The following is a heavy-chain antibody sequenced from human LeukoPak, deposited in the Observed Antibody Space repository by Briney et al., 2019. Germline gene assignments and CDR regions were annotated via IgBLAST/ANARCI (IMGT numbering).Heavy chain of an antibody. Sequence: KPGGSLRLSCAASGFTFSNAWMSWVRQAPGKGLEWVGRIKSKTDGGTTDCAAPVKGRFTISRDDSKNTLYLQMNSLKTEDTAVYYCTTRFWDYTRNWFDPWGQGTLVTVSS. CDR2: IKSKTDGGTT. J-gene: IGHJ5*02. D-gene: IGHD3/OR15-3a*01. CDR3: TTRFWDYTRNWFDP. CDR1: GFTFSNAW. V-gene: IGHV3-15*01.